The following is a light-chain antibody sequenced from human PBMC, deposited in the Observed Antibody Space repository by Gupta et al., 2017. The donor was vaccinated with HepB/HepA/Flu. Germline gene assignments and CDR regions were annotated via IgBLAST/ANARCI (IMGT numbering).Light chain of an antibody. CDR1: SGHSSYI. CDR2: LEGSGSY. J-gene: IGLJ3*02. V-gene: IGLV4-60*03. Sequence: QPVLTQSSSASASLGSSVKLTCTLSSGHSSYIIAWHQQQPGKAPRYLMKLEGSGSYNKGSGVPDRVSGSSSGADLYIKSSNLQSEDDAYYYCENWDRNTGGFGGGTKLTVL. CDR3: ENWDRNTGG.